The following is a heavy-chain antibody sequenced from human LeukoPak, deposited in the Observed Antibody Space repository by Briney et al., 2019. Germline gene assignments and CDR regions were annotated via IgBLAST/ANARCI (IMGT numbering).Heavy chain of an antibody. D-gene: IGHD3-9*01. J-gene: IGHJ6*03. V-gene: IGHV3-48*03. Sequence: GGSLRLSCAASGFTFSSYEMNWVRQAPGKGLEWVSYISSSGSTIYYADSVKGRFTISRDNAKNSLYLQMNSLRAEDTAVYYCAREIRDYDILTGYYSSYYYYYMDVWGKGTTVTISS. CDR3: AREIRDYDILTGYYSSYYYYYMDV. CDR2: ISSSGSTI. CDR1: GFTFSSYE.